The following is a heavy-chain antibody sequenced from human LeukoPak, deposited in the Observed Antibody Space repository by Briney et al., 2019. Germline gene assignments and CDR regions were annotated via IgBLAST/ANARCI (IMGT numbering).Heavy chain of an antibody. J-gene: IGHJ4*02. V-gene: IGHV4-30-4*01. Sequence: SETLSLTCTVSGGSISSGDYYWSWIRQPPGKGLEWIGYIYYSGSTYYNPSLKSRVTISVDTSKNQFSLKLSSVTAADTAVYYCARYGFWSGYLYYFDYWGQGTLVIVSS. CDR3: ARYGFWSGYLYYFDY. CDR2: IYYSGST. CDR1: GGSISSGDYY. D-gene: IGHD3-3*01.